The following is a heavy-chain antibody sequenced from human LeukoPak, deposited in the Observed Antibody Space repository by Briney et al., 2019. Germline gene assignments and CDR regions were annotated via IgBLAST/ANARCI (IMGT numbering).Heavy chain of an antibody. CDR1: GYTFTSYY. CDR2: ISAYNGNT. CDR3: ARLQSDYYDSSGYYRW. J-gene: IGHJ4*02. V-gene: IGHV1-18*04. D-gene: IGHD3-22*01. Sequence: ASVKVSCKASGYTFTSYYMHWVRQAPGQGLEWMGWISAYNGNTNYAQKLQGRVTMTTDTSTSTAYMELRSLRSDDTAVYYCARLQSDYYDSSGYYRWWGQGTLVTVSS.